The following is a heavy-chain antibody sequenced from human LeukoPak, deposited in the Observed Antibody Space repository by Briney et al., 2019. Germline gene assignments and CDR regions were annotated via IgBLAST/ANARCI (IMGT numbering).Heavy chain of an antibody. CDR3: ARDRDGGYSGYYSFDY. V-gene: IGHV1-18*01. CDR1: SYTFTRYG. D-gene: IGHD5-12*01. CDR2: ISGSNGNT. Sequence: ASVKVSCKASSYTFTRYGISWVRQAPGQGLEWMGWISGSNGNTNYAQKFQGRVSMTADTSTSTAYMELRSLRSDDTAVYYCARDRDGGYSGYYSFDYWGQGTLVTVSS. J-gene: IGHJ4*02.